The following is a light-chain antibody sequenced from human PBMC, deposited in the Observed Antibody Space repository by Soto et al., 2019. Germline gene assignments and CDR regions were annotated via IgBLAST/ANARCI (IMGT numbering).Light chain of an antibody. CDR1: QSIGSR. CDR2: RAS. Sequence: DIQMTQSPSTLSASVGDRVTITCRASQSIGSRLAWFQHKPGKAPKVLIYRASNLESGVPSRFSGSGSGTEFTLTINSLQPEYFATYYCQQCDGYPLTFGGGTKVEIK. J-gene: IGKJ4*01. V-gene: IGKV1-5*03. CDR3: QQCDGYPLT.